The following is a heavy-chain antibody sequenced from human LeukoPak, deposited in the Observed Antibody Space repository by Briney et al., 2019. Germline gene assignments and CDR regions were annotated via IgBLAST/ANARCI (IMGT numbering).Heavy chain of an antibody. CDR1: GGSFSGYY. CDR2: INHSGST. J-gene: IGHJ6*02. CDR3: ARLTMVRGVINHYYYYGMDV. Sequence: PSETLSLTCAVYGGSFSGYYWSWIRQPPGKGLEWIGEINHSGSTNYNPSLKSRVTISVDTSKNQFSLKLSSVTAADTAVYYCARLTMVRGVINHYYYYGMDVWGQGTTVTVSS. V-gene: IGHV4-34*01. D-gene: IGHD3-10*01.